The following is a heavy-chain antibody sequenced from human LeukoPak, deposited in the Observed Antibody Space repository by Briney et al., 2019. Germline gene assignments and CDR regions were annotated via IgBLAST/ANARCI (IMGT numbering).Heavy chain of an antibody. CDR2: IWQDGSNK. CDR3: AINGIPEVCFDI. V-gene: IGHV3-33*01. J-gene: IGHJ3*02. D-gene: IGHD1-14*01. Sequence: SLTLSCVAPGFTFSSCGMQWVRQAPGTGLEGVAVIWQDGSNKYYAGYLEGRFTLSRDHCKNTLYLQRNSVRAEETATYYCAINGIPEVCFDIWGQGTMVTVSS. CDR1: GFTFSSCG.